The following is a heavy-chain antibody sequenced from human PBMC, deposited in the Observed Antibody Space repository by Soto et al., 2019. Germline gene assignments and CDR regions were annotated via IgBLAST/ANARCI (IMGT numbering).Heavy chain of an antibody. CDR1: GYSISSGSY. CDR3: ARDPGYCTNGVCPIFDF. D-gene: IGHD2-8*01. J-gene: IGHJ4*02. Sequence: SETLSLTCTVSGYSISSGSYWGWIRQPPGKGPEWIASIYHGGTTFYNPSLKSRVTMSIDQSKNQFSLSLNSVTAADTAVYFCARDPGYCTNGVCPIFDFWGQGIPVTVSS. CDR2: IYHGGTT. V-gene: IGHV4-38-2*02.